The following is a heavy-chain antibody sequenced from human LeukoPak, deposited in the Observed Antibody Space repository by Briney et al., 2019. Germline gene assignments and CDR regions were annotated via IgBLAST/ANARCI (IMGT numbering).Heavy chain of an antibody. CDR3: ARDVPGYYYYMDV. CDR1: GGSISGYY. D-gene: IGHD1-14*01. CDR2: IFHSGST. V-gene: IGHV4-4*07. Sequence: SETLSLTCTVSGGSISGYYWNWIRQPAGKGLEWIGRIFHSGSTNYNPSLNSRVTMSVDTSKNQFSLKLSSVTAADTAVYYCARDVPGYYYYMDVWGKGTTVTISS. J-gene: IGHJ6*03.